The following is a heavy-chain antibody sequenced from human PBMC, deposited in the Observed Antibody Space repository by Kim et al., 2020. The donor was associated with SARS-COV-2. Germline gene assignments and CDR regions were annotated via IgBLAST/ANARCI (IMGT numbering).Heavy chain of an antibody. CDR3: AKGYMVRGVTLGMDV. CDR1: GFTFSSYA. J-gene: IGHJ6*02. D-gene: IGHD3-10*01. Sequence: GGSLRLSCAASGFTFSSYAMSWVRQAPGKGLEWVSVIYSGGSSTYYADSVKGRFTISRDNSKNTLYLQMNSLRAEDTAVYYCAKGYMVRGVTLGMDVWGQGTTVTVSS. V-gene: IGHV3-23*03. CDR2: IYSGGSST.